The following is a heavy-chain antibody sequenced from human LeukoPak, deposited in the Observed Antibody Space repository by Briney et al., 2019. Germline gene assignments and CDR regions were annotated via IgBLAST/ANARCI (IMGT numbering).Heavy chain of an antibody. D-gene: IGHD6-19*01. V-gene: IGHV1-69*01. Sequence: LEASVKVSCKASGGTFSSYAISWVRQAPGQGLEWMGGIIPIFGTANYAQKFQGRVTITADESTSTAYMELSSLRSEDTAVYYCARAVAVAGTSIGYWGQGTLVTVSS. CDR3: ARAVAVAGTSIGY. CDR1: GGTFSSYA. CDR2: IIPIFGTA. J-gene: IGHJ4*02.